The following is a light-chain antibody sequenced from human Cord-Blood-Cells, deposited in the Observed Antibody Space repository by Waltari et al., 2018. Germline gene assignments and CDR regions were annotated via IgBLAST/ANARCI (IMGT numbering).Light chain of an antibody. CDR2: DAS. CDR1: QDISNY. CDR3: QQYDNLSPWT. V-gene: IGKV1-33*01. J-gene: IGKJ1*01. Sequence: DIQMTQSPSSLSASVGDRVTITCQASQDISNYLNWYQQTPGKAPKLLIYDASNLETGVPSRFSGSGSGTDFTFTISSLQPEDIATYYCQQYDNLSPWTFGQGTKVEI.